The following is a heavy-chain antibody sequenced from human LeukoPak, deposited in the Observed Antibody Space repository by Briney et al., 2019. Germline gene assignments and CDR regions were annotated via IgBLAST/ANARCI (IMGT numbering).Heavy chain of an antibody. J-gene: IGHJ6*02. Sequence: SETLSLTCTVSGGSISSYYWSWIRQPPGKGLEWIGYIYYSGSTNYNPSLKSRVTISVDTSKNQFSLKLSSVTAADTAVYYCARYNSGYDIRTFLVADNGMDVWGQGTTVTVSS. D-gene: IGHD5-12*01. CDR1: GGSISSYY. V-gene: IGHV4-59*01. CDR3: ARYNSGYDIRTFLVADNGMDV. CDR2: IYYSGST.